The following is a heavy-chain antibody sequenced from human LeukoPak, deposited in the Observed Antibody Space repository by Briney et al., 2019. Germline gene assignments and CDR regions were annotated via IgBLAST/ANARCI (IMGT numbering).Heavy chain of an antibody. D-gene: IGHD3-10*01. CDR1: GFTFTSSA. CDR2: IVVGSGNT. V-gene: IGHV1-58*01. Sequence: TSVKVSCKASGFTFTSSAVQWVRQARGQRLEWIGWIVVGSGNTNYAQKFQERVTITRDMSTSTAYMELSSLRSEDTAVYYCARVPRPSPFDYWGQGTLVTVSS. J-gene: IGHJ4*02. CDR3: ARVPRPSPFDY.